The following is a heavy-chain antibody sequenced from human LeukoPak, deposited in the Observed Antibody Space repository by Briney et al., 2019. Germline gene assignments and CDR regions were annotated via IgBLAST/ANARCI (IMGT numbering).Heavy chain of an antibody. V-gene: IGHV3-20*04. Sequence: PGGSLRLSWAASGFTFDDYGMSWVRQAPGKGLEWVSGINWNGGSTGYTDSVKGRFTISRDNAKNSLYLQMNSLRAEDTALYYCARERTAMAPFDYWGQGTLVTVSS. CDR3: ARERTAMAPFDY. CDR2: INWNGGST. J-gene: IGHJ4*02. CDR1: GFTFDDYG. D-gene: IGHD5-18*01.